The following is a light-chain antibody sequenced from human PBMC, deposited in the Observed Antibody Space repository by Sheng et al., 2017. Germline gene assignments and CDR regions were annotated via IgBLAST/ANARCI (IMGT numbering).Light chain of an antibody. CDR3: QLYGTSPRT. J-gene: IGKJ1*01. V-gene: IGKV3-20*01. CDR1: QSVSNSY. Sequence: EIVLTQSPGTLSLSPGQRATLSCRASQSVSNSYLAWYQQKPGQAPRLLIYGASSRATGIPDRFSGSGSGTDFTLTISRLEPEDFAVYYCQLYGTSPRTFGQGPRWKSN. CDR2: GAS.